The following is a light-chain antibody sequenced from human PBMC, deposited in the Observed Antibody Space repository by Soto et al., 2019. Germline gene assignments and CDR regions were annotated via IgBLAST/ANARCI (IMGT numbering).Light chain of an antibody. CDR1: QSVNNNY. CDR2: DTS. V-gene: IGKV3-20*01. Sequence: EIVLMQSPGTLSLSPGEGATLSCRASQSVNNNYLAWYQQRPGQAPTVLIFDTSRRATGVPDRFSGSGSGTEFNLRISRVEPDDFAVYFCPQYGSSPFTFGPGTKVNIK. J-gene: IGKJ3*01. CDR3: PQYGSSPFT.